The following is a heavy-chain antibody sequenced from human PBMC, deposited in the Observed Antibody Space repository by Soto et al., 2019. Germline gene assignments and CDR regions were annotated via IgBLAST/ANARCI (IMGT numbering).Heavy chain of an antibody. Sequence: PWGSLRLSCATSGFTFNTYPITCFRQSPWKWLEWVSSISSTAGRTSSYADSVKGRFAISRDFSDNTVYLQMNNLRVDDTAVYFCAKGVLSFHYGMEVWGQGTTVTVS. CDR2: ISSTAGRTS. D-gene: IGHD3-10*01. J-gene: IGHJ6*02. V-gene: IGHV3-23*01. CDR3: AKGVLSFHYGMEV. CDR1: GFTFNTYP.